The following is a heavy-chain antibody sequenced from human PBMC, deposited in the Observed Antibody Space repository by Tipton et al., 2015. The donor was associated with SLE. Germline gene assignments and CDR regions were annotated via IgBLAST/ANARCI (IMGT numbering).Heavy chain of an antibody. D-gene: IGHD6-6*01. CDR1: GGSISSYY. J-gene: IGHJ2*01. CDR3: ARDPAPYSSPSEYFDL. Sequence: LRLSCTVSGGSISSYYWSWIRQPPGKGLEWMGYIYYSGSTNYNPSLKSRVTISVDTSKNQFSLKLSSVTAADTAVYYCARDPAPYSSPSEYFDLWGRGTLVTVSS. CDR2: IYYSGST. V-gene: IGHV4-59*01.